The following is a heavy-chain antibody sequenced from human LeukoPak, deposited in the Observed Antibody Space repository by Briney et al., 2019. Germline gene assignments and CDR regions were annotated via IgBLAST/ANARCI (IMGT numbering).Heavy chain of an antibody. D-gene: IGHD3-10*01. J-gene: IGHJ4*02. CDR1: GFTFSSYG. CDR2: ISGSGGST. Sequence: GGTLRLSCAASGFTFSSYGMSWVRQAPGKGLERVSAISGSGGSTYYADSVKGRFTISRDNSKNTLYVQMNSLRAEDTAVYYCAKALGPAMVRGVIDYWGQGTLVTVSS. V-gene: IGHV3-23*01. CDR3: AKALGPAMVRGVIDY.